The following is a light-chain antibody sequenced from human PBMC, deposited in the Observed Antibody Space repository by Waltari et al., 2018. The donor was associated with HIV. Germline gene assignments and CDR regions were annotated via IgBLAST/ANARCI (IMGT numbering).Light chain of an antibody. Sequence: EIVLTQSPGTLSLSPAVRASLSCSASRSVSSYIAWYQQKPGQAPRLLIYGASSRAAGVPDRFSGSASGADFTLTISRLEAEDSAVYFCHQYGTSPPWYTFGQGTKLQIK. CDR3: HQYGTSPPWYT. CDR2: GAS. J-gene: IGKJ2*01. CDR1: RSVSSY. V-gene: IGKV3-20*01.